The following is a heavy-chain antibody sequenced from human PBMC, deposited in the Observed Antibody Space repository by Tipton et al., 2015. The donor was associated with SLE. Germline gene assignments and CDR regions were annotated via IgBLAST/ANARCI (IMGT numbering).Heavy chain of an antibody. Sequence: LRLSCTVPGGSISSYYWTWIRQPPGKGLEWIGYIYYSGSTAYNSSLKSRVTISVDTSTDQFSLNLSSVTAADTAVYHCARALYYYDSGSYFYYMDVWGKGTSVTVSS. D-gene: IGHD3-10*01. CDR3: ARALYYYDSGSYFYYMDV. CDR2: IYYSGST. V-gene: IGHV4-59*01. J-gene: IGHJ6*03. CDR1: GGSISSYY.